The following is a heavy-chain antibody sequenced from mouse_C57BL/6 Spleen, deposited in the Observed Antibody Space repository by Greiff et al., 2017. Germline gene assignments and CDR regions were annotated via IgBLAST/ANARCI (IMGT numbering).Heavy chain of an antibody. V-gene: IGHV1-69*01. J-gene: IGHJ4*01. CDR2: IDPSDSYT. D-gene: IGHD2-1*01. CDR3: ASGCNYVRAMDY. Sequence: VQLQQPGAELVMPGASVKLSCKASGYTFTSYWMHWVKQRPGQGLEWIGEIDPSDSYTNYNQKFKGKSTLTVDKSSSTAYMQLSSLTSEDSAVDYCASGCNYVRAMDYWGQGTSVTVAS. CDR1: GYTFTSYW.